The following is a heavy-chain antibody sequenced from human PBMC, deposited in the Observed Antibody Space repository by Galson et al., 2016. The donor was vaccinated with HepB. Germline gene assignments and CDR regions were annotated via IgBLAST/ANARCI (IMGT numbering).Heavy chain of an antibody. CDR3: TTVGIALPNTDH. Sequence: SLRLSCAASGFTVSNNYMSWVRQAPGKGLEWVGRIRSKTDGGTTDYGAPVKGRITISRDDSKNTLYLQINNLKTEDTAVYYCTTVGIALPNTDHWGQGTVVTVSS. V-gene: IGHV3-15*01. CDR2: IRSKTDGGTT. J-gene: IGHJ4*02. D-gene: IGHD6-13*01. CDR1: GFTVSNNY.